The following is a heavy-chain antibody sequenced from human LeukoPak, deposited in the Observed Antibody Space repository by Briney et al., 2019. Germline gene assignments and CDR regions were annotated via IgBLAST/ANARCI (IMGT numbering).Heavy chain of an antibody. J-gene: IGHJ4*02. CDR2: IKQDGSEK. V-gene: IGHV3-7*01. CDR3: ARDTSGDYGEFDY. CDR1: GFTFSSYW. Sequence: GGSLRLSCAASGFTFSSYWMSWVRQAPGKGLDWVANIKQDGSEKYYVDSVKGRFTISRDNAKNSLYLRMNSLRAEDTAVYYCARDTSGDYGEFDYWGQGTLVTVSS. D-gene: IGHD4-17*01.